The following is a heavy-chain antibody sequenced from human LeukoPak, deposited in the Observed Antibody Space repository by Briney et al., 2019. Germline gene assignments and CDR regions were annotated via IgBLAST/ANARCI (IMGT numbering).Heavy chain of an antibody. D-gene: IGHD2-15*01. J-gene: IGHJ3*02. V-gene: IGHV4-38-2*02. CDR2: IYHSGST. Sequence: LETLSLTCTVSGYSISSGYYWGWIRQPPGKGLEWIGSIYHSGSTYYNPSLKSRVTISVDTSKNQFSLKLSSVTAADTAVYYCARLDAVVAAYKLLEAFDIWGQGTMVTVSS. CDR1: GYSISSGYY. CDR3: ARLDAVVAAYKLLEAFDI.